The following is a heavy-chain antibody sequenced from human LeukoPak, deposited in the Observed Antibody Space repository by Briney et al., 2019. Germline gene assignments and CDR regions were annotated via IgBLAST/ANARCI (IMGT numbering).Heavy chain of an antibody. Sequence: ASVKVSCKASGGTFSSYAISWVRQAPGQGLEWMGGIIPIFGTANCAQKFQGRVTITADESTSTAYMELSSLRSEDTAVYYCARIGYCSSTSCLGDAFDIWGQGTMVTVSS. D-gene: IGHD2-2*01. CDR2: IIPIFGTA. V-gene: IGHV1-69*13. CDR1: GGTFSSYA. J-gene: IGHJ3*02. CDR3: ARIGYCSSTSCLGDAFDI.